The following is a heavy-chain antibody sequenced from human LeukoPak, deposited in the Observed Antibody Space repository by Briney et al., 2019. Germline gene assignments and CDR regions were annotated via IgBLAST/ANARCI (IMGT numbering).Heavy chain of an antibody. V-gene: IGHV7-4-1*02. J-gene: IGHJ3*02. CDR3: ARDVPLPRPRKEYYYDSSGYYRHDAFDI. CDR2: INTNTGNP. Sequence: ASVKVSCKASGYSFITYAMNWVRQAPGQGLEWMGWINTNTGNPTYAQGFTGRFVFSLDTSVSTAYLQISSLKAEDTAVYYCARDVPLPRPRKEYYYDSSGYYRHDAFDIWGQGTMVTVSS. D-gene: IGHD3-22*01. CDR1: GYSFITYA.